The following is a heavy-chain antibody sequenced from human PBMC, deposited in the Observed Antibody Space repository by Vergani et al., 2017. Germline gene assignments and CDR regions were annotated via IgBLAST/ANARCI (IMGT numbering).Heavy chain of an antibody. Sequence: QVQLVESGGGVVQPGRSLRLSCTSSGFTFSTYAMHWVRQAPGKGLEWVAIIYYDGSKKYYADSVKGRFTISRDNSRNTLDLLMSSLRAEDTAIYYCVRKGSYFGSTACRNPSYVYYYHMDVWGEGTTVTVSS. D-gene: IGHD3-9*01. V-gene: IGHV3-33*01. CDR3: VRKGSYFGSTACRNPSYVYYYHMDV. J-gene: IGHJ6*03. CDR1: GFTFSTYA. CDR2: IYYDGSKK.